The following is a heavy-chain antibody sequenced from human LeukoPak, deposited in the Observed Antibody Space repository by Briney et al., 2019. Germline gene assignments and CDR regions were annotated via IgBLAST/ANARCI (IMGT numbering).Heavy chain of an antibody. V-gene: IGHV3-23*01. Sequence: GGSLRLSCAASGFTFSSYAMSWLRHAPGKGLELVSAISGSGGSTYYADSVKGRFTISRDNSKHTLYLQMNSLRDEDTAVYYCAKAGYGSGSYYNSDAFDIWGQGTMVTVSS. D-gene: IGHD3-10*01. CDR3: AKAGYGSGSYYNSDAFDI. CDR2: ISGSGGST. J-gene: IGHJ3*02. CDR1: GFTFSSYA.